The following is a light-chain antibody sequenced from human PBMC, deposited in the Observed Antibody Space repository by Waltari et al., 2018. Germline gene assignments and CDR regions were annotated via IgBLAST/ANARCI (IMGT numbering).Light chain of an antibody. Sequence: QTVVTQEPSFSVSPGGTVTLTCGLTSGSVYSSYYPSWYQQTPGQAPRPLIYSTNTRSSVVPDRFSGSILGNKAALTITGAQADDESDYYCVLYMGGGILFGGGTKLTVL. CDR3: VLYMGGGIL. CDR2: STN. CDR1: SGSVYSSYY. J-gene: IGLJ3*02. V-gene: IGLV8-61*01.